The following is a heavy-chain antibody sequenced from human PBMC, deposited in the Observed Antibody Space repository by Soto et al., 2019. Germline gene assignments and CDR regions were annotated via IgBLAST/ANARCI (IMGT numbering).Heavy chain of an antibody. J-gene: IGHJ6*02. Sequence: QVQLVESGGGVVQPGRSLRLSCAASGFTFSSYAMHWVRQAPGKGLEWVAVISYDGSNKYYADSVKGRFTISRDNSKNTLYLQMTSLRTEDTAVYYCASERLRYNWNDFPFYYYGMDVWGQGTTVTVSS. V-gene: IGHV3-30-3*01. CDR2: ISYDGSNK. CDR3: ASERLRYNWNDFPFYYYGMDV. D-gene: IGHD1-1*01. CDR1: GFTFSSYA.